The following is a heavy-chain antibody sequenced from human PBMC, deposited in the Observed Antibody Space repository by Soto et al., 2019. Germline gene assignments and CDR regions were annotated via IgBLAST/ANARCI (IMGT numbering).Heavy chain of an antibody. CDR2: ISYDGSNK. CDR3: ARAQALAGRGGMDV. J-gene: IGHJ6*02. CDR1: GFNFSSYA. D-gene: IGHD1-26*01. Sequence: GGPLRLSCAACGFNFSSYATHWVRQAPGKGLEWVAVISYDGSNKYYADSVKGRFTISRDNSKNTLYLQMNSLRAEDTAVYYCARAQALAGRGGMDVWGQGTTVTVSS. V-gene: IGHV3-30-3*01.